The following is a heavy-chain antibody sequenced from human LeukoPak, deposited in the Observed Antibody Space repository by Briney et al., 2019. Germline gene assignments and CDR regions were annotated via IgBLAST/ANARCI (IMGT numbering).Heavy chain of an antibody. CDR3: AHWAMYQLDY. CDR2: IIGGGGST. V-gene: IGHV3-23*01. CDR1: GFSFSSNG. J-gene: IGHJ4*03. Sequence: GGSLRLYCAASGFSFSSNGMSWDRQAPGKGLEGVSGIIGGGGSTYYEDYVKGRLTISGDNSKNTLFLQMNSLRAEDTAVYYCAHWAMYQLDYWGQGTMVTVSS. D-gene: IGHD2-2*01.